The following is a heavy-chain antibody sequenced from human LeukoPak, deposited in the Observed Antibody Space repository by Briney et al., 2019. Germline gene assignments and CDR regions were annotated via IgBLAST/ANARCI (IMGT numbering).Heavy chain of an antibody. CDR3: KAWFTGRPE. CDR1: GFTFRGYL. V-gene: IGHV3-15*01. J-gene: IGHJ4*02. D-gene: IGHD3-10*01. CDR2: IKSKRDGETT. Sequence: GGALGLSCAASGFTFRGYLLSWVREAPGKGLEWVGRIKSKRDGETTEYAAPVKGRFTISRDDSENTLYLHMDSLNTDDTAVYYCKAWFTGRPEGGQGTLVTVSS.